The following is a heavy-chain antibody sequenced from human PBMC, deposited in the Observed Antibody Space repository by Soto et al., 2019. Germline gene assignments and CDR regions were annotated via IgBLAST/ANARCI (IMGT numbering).Heavy chain of an antibody. V-gene: IGHV3-23*01. Sequence: EVHLLESGGDLVLPGGSLRLSCAASGFAFNDFAMSWVRQAPGKGPEWLSTISGSGDKTFHSDSVKGRFDISRGNSNNKMFLQMNSLRAEDTAIYYCAKGASHAPFEKWGRGTLVTVSS. J-gene: IGHJ4*02. CDR2: ISGSGDKT. CDR3: AKGASHAPFEK. CDR1: GFAFNDFA.